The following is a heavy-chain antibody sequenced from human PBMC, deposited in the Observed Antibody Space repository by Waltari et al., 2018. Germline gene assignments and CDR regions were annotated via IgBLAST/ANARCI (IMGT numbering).Heavy chain of an antibody. CDR3: ARSYSSSSFDY. V-gene: IGHV3-53*04. CDR2: IYSGGST. Sequence: EVQLVESGGGLVQPGGSLRLSCAASGFTVSSNYMSWVRQAPGKGLEWVSGIYSGGSTYYADSVKGRFTISRHNSKNTLYLQMNSLRAEDTAVYYCARSYSSSSFDYWGQGTLVTVSS. J-gene: IGHJ4*02. D-gene: IGHD6-6*01. CDR1: GFTVSSNY.